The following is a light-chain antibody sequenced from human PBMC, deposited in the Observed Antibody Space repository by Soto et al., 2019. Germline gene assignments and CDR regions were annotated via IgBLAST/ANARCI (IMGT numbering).Light chain of an antibody. CDR1: QGIDRY. V-gene: IGKV1-33*01. CDR3: QQSLT. CDR2: DTS. Sequence: DIQMTQSPSSLSASVGDRVTITCQAGQGIDRYLNWYQQKPGKAPNLLIYDTSNLETGVPSRFSGGRSGTDFIFTISTLQPEDVATYYGQQSLTFGGGTKVQIK. J-gene: IGKJ4*01.